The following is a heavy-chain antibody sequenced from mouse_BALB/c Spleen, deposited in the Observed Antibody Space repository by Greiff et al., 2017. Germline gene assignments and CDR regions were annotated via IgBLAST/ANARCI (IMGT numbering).Heavy chain of an antibody. D-gene: IGHD2-3*01. CDR1: GFTFSSYA. Sequence: EVMLVESGGGLVKPGGSLNLSCAASGFTFSSYAMSWVRQTPEKRLEWVASISSGGSTYYPDSVKGRFTISRDNARNILYLQMSSLRSEDTAMYYCAREGGYYEYFDVWGAGTTVTVSS. CDR3: AREGGYYEYFDV. V-gene: IGHV5-6-5*01. CDR2: ISSGGST. J-gene: IGHJ1*01.